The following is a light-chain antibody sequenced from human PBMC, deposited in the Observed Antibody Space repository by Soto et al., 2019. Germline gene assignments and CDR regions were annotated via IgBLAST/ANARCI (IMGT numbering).Light chain of an antibody. J-gene: IGKJ4*01. Sequence: DIQMTQSPSSLSASAGDRVTITCRASQSISTYLNWYQQKPGKAPKVLIYAASSLPSGVPSRFSGSGFGTDFTLTISSLQPEDSATYFCQQSYTTPRALTFGGGTKVEIK. CDR2: AAS. V-gene: IGKV1-39*01. CDR1: QSISTY. CDR3: QQSYTTPRALT.